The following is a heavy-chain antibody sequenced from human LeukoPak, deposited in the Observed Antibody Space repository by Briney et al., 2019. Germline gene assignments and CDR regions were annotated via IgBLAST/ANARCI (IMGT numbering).Heavy chain of an antibody. CDR2: ISYDGSNK. D-gene: IGHD3-3*01. CDR3: ARPHYDFWSGFYYYFDH. CDR1: GFTFSSYA. V-gene: IGHV3-30-3*01. J-gene: IGHJ4*02. Sequence: GGSLRLSCAASGFTFSSYAMHWVRQAPGKGLEWVAVISYDGSNKYYADSVKGRFTISRDNSKNTLYLQMNSLRAEDTAVYYCARPHYDFWSGFYYYFDHWGQGTLVTVSS.